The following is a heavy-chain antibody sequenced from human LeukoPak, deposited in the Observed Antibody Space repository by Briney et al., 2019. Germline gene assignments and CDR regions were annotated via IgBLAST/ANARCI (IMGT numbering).Heavy chain of an antibody. V-gene: IGHV1-69*13. Sequence: SVKVSCKASGGTFSSYAISWVRQAPGQGLEWMGGIIPIFGTANYAQKFQGRVTITADESTSTAYMELSSLRSEDTAVYYCARVYYGSGSYFSSYYYYYMDVWGKGTTVTISS. D-gene: IGHD3-10*01. J-gene: IGHJ6*03. CDR3: ARVYYGSGSYFSSYYYYYMDV. CDR1: GGTFSSYA. CDR2: IIPIFGTA.